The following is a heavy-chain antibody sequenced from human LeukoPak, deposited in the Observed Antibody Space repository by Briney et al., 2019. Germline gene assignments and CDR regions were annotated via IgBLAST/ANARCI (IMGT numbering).Heavy chain of an antibody. V-gene: IGHV1-69*13. CDR2: IIPIFGTA. D-gene: IGHD4-17*01. Sequence: VASVTVSCKASGGTFSSYAISWVRQAPGQGLEWMGGIIPIFGTANYAQKFQGRVTITADESTSTAYMELSSLRSEDTAVYYCARAVVYYGDTKTSSFDYWGQGTLVTVSS. J-gene: IGHJ4*02. CDR1: GGTFSSYA. CDR3: ARAVVYYGDTKTSSFDY.